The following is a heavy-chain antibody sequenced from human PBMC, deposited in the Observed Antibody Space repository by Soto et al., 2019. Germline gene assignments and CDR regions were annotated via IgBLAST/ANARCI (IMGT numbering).Heavy chain of an antibody. CDR2: IYYSGST. D-gene: IGHD2-2*01. V-gene: IGHV4-59*08. CDR3: ARHVYCSSTSCMLWIWFDP. CDR1: GGSISSFY. J-gene: IGHJ5*02. Sequence: PSETLSLTCTVSGGSISSFYWSWIRQPPGKGLEWIGYIYYSGSTNYNPSLKSRVTISVDTSKNQFSLKLSSVTAADTAVYYCARHVYCSSTSCMLWIWFDPWGQGTLVTVSS.